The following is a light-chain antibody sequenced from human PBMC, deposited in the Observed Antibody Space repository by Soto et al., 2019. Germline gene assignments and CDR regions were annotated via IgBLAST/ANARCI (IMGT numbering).Light chain of an antibody. J-gene: IGLJ1*01. Sequence: QSALTQPASVSGSPGQSITISCTGTSSDVGGYNYVSWYQQHPGKAPKLMIYDVSHRPSGVSNRFSGSKSGNTASLTISGLQAEDDADYYCISYTSRRTLYAFATGTKLTVL. CDR2: DVS. CDR3: ISYTSRRTLYA. V-gene: IGLV2-14*03. CDR1: SSDVGGYNY.